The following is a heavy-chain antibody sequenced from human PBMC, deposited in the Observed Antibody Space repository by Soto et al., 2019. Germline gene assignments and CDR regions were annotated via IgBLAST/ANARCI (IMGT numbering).Heavy chain of an antibody. CDR3: AKDRANYYYYYMDV. CDR1: GFTFSNYA. J-gene: IGHJ6*03. CDR2: NSGSGGST. Sequence: GGSLRLSCAASGFTFSNYAMSGVRQAPGKGLEWVSANSGSGGSTYYADSVKGRFTISRDNSKKTLYLQMNSLRAEDTAVYYCAKDRANYYYYYMDVWGKGTTVTVSS. V-gene: IGHV3-23*01.